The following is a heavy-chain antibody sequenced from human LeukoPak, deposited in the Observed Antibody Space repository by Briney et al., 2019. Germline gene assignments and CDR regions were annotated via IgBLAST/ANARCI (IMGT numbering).Heavy chain of an antibody. D-gene: IGHD4-23*01. CDR3: AARDRKYGGNSGSDY. CDR1: GGSISSGGYY. CDR2: IYYSGST. V-gene: IGHV4-31*03. Sequence: PSETLSLTCTVSGGSISSGGYYWSWIRQHPGKGLEWIGYIYYSGSTYYNPSLKSRVTISVDRSKNQFSLKLSSVTAADTAVYYCAARDRKYGGNSGSDYWGQGTLVTVSS. J-gene: IGHJ4*02.